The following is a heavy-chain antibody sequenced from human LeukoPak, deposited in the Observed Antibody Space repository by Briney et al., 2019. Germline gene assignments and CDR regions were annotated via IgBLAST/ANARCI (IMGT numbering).Heavy chain of an antibody. CDR3: AKQALWRYYDSSGYGFDS. D-gene: IGHD3-22*01. V-gene: IGHV3-30*18. CDR1: GVTFSSYG. J-gene: IGHJ4*02. Sequence: GGSLRLSCAASGVTFSSYGMHWVRQAPGKGLEWVAVMSYDGSNKYYAESVKGRFTISRDNSKNTLYLQTNSLRAEDTDVYYCAKQALWRYYDSSGYGFDSWGQGTLVTVSS. CDR2: MSYDGSNK.